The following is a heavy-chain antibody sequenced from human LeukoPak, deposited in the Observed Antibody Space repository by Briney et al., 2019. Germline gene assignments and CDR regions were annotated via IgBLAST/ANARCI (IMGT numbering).Heavy chain of an antibody. D-gene: IGHD6-6*01. CDR1: GIPFSTSW. CDR3: ARDRTGSSAVRFDY. Sequence: GGSLRLSCKASGIPFSTSWMTWVRQAPGKGLEWVADIKSDGSEKYYADSVKGRFTISRDNAKNSLYLQMNSLRAEDTAVYYCARDRTGSSAVRFDYWGQGTLVTVSS. V-gene: IGHV3-7*01. J-gene: IGHJ4*02. CDR2: IKSDGSEK.